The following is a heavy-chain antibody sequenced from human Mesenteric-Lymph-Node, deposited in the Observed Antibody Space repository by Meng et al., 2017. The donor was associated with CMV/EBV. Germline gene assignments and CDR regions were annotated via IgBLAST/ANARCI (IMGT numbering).Heavy chain of an antibody. Sequence: LRLSCAISGDSVSSNSAAWNWIRQSPSRGLEWLGRTYYRSKWYNDYAVSVKSRITINPDTSKNQFSLQLNSVTPEDTAVYYCARAIYLFVPAARTYYYYGMDVWGQGTTVTVSS. J-gene: IGHJ6*02. CDR1: GDSVSSNSAA. CDR2: TYYRSKWYN. CDR3: ARAIYLFVPAARTYYYYGMDV. V-gene: IGHV6-1*01. D-gene: IGHD2-2*01.